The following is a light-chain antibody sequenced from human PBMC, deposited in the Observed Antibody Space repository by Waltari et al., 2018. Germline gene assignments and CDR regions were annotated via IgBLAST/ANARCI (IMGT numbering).Light chain of an antibody. CDR2: EVT. CDR1: NSDVGAYNY. J-gene: IGLJ1*01. CDR3: SSYAHNNHFV. V-gene: IGLV2-8*01. Sequence: QSVLSQPPSATGSPGQSVTISCTGTNSDVGAYNYVSWYQQHPGKVPKLLIYEVTKRPSGGPDRVSGSKSGKTASLTVSGLQADDEADYYCSSYAHNNHFVFGTGTKVTVL.